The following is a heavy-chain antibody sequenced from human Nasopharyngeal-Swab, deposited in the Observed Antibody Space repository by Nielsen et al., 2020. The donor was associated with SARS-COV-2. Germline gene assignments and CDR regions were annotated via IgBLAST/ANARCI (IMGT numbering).Heavy chain of an antibody. V-gene: IGHV4-39*01. D-gene: IGHD6-19*01. J-gene: IGHJ6*02. Sequence: ESLKISCTVSGGSISSSSYYWGWIRQPPGKGLEWIGSIYYSGSTYYNPSLKSRVTISVDTSKNQFSLKLSSVTAADTAVYYCARSQGWYSYYYYDMDVWGQGTTVTVSS. CDR1: GGSISSSSYY. CDR3: ARSQGWYSYYYYDMDV. CDR2: IYYSGST.